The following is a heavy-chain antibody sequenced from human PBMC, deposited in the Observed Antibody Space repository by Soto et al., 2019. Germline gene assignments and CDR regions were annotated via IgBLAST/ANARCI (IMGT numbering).Heavy chain of an antibody. V-gene: IGHV3-7*01. Sequence: HPGGSLRLSCAVSGFTFTNYWMSWVRLAPGKGLEWVANIRPDGSEIYYVDSVKGRFIISRDNAKNSLYLQMNSLRVEDTAVYYCARVANYYYYMDVWGKGTTVTV. CDR3: ARVANYYYYMDV. CDR2: IRPDGSEI. CDR1: GFTFTNYW. J-gene: IGHJ6*03.